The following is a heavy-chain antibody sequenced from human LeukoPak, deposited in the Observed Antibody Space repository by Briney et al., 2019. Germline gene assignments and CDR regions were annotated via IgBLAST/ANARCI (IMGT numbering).Heavy chain of an antibody. Sequence: GGSLRLSCAASGFTFSSYWMHWVRQAPGKGLEWVSLIYSGGSTYYADSVKGRFTISRDNSKNTLYLQMNSLRAEDTAVYYCAKDGGVRGPDYYYYMDVWGKGTTVTISS. CDR2: IYSGGST. D-gene: IGHD3-10*01. CDR3: AKDGGVRGPDYYYYMDV. V-gene: IGHV3-66*01. J-gene: IGHJ6*03. CDR1: GFTFSSYW.